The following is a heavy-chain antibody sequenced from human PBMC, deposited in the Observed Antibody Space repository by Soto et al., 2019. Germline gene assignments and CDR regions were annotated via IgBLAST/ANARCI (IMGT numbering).Heavy chain of an antibody. D-gene: IGHD4-17*01. CDR3: AGALCFSTVSSLCHD. J-gene: IGHJ4*02. V-gene: IGHV1-18*01. CDR1: GYTVTSDG. Sequence: QVQLEQSGAEVKKPGASVKVSCKASGYTVTSDGISWVRQAPGQGLEWMGWISAYNGKTNYAQKLQGRVSMTTDTSTRTAYIELTILTSDYTAVYYGAGALCFSTVSSLCHDWVQGTLDIDSS. CDR2: ISAYNGKT.